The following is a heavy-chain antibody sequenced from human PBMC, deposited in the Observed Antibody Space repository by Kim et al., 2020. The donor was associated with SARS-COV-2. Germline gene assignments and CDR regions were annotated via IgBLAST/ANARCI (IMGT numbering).Heavy chain of an antibody. J-gene: IGHJ4*02. CDR2: ISGSGGST. CDR3: APQPTYYYDSSGERTDY. D-gene: IGHD3-22*01. CDR1: GFTFSSYA. V-gene: IGHV3-23*01. Sequence: GGSLRLSCAASGFTFSSYAMSWVRQAPGKGLEWVSAISGSGGSTYYADSVKGRFTISRDNSKNTLYLQMNSLRAEDTAVYYCAPQPTYYYDSSGERTDYWGQGTLVTVSS.